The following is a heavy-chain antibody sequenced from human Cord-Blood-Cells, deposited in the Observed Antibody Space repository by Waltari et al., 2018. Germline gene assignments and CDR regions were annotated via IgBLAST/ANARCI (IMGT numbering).Heavy chain of an antibody. CDR1: GGSISSYY. CDR2: IYYSGST. D-gene: IGHD7-27*01. Sequence: QVQLQESGPGLVKPSETLSLTCTVSGGSISSYYWRWIRQPPGKGREWIGYIYYSGSTNYNPSLKSRVTISVDTSKNQFSLKLSSVTAADTAVYYCASSVTGDAFDIWGQGTMVTVSS. J-gene: IGHJ3*02. V-gene: IGHV4-59*01. CDR3: ASSVTGDAFDI.